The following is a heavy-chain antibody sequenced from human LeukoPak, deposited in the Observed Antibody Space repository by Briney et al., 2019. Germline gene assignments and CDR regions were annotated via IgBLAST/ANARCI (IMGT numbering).Heavy chain of an antibody. V-gene: IGHV5-51*01. Sequence: SXXISCKASXXXXTSXXIGWXXQXPGXXXXWXXXXXPGDSDTRYSPSFQGQVTISADKSINTAYLQWNSLKASDTAMYYCARFVGACSGGSCYSDYWGQGTLVTVSS. J-gene: IGHJ4*02. CDR1: XXXXTSXX. CDR3: ARFVGACSGGSCYSDY. CDR2: XXPGDSDT. D-gene: IGHD2-15*01.